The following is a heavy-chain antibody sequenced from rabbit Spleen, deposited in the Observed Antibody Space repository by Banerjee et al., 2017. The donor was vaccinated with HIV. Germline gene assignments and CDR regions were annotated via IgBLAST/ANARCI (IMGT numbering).Heavy chain of an antibody. CDR1: GFSFSDRDV. J-gene: IGHJ4*01. D-gene: IGHD1-1*01. CDR3: ARDLTSVVGWNFIL. CDR2: INVYTGKP. Sequence: QEQLVASGGGLVKPEGSLTLTCTASGFSFSDRDVMCCGRQAPGKGLQWIACINVYTGKPVYATWAKGRFTISRTSSTTVTLQMTSLTAADTATYFCARDLTSVVGWNFILWGQGTLVTVS. V-gene: IGHV1S45*01.